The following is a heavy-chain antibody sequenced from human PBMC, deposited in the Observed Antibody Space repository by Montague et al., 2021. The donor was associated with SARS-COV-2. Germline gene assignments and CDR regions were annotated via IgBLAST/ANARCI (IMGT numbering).Heavy chain of an antibody. J-gene: IGHJ4*02. CDR2: INHSGGT. CDR1: GGSFSGHS. Sequence: SETLSLTCAVYGGSFSGHSWTWIRQPPGKGLEWIGEINHSGGTNYNPSLKSRVTISVYTSKNQFSLKLSSLTAAGTAVYYCARGLTDVTVILVFVGASLYFDSWGQGALVTVSS. D-gene: IGHD3-22*01. CDR3: ARGLTDVTVILVFVGASLYFDS. V-gene: IGHV4-34*01.